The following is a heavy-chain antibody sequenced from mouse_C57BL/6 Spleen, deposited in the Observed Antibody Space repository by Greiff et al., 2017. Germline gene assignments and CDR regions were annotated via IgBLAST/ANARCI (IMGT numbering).Heavy chain of an antibody. Sequence: QVQLQQSGPELVKPGASVKISCKASGYAFSSSWMNWVKQRPGKGLEWIGRIYPGDGDTNYNGKFKGKATLTADKSSSTAYMQLSSLTSEDSAVYFCARDDYEHAMDYWGQGTSVTVSS. V-gene: IGHV1-82*01. CDR1: GYAFSSSW. J-gene: IGHJ4*01. CDR2: IYPGDGDT. CDR3: ARDDYEHAMDY. D-gene: IGHD2-4*01.